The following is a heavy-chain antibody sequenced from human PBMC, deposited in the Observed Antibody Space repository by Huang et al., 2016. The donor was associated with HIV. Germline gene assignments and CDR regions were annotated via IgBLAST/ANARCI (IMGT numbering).Heavy chain of an antibody. Sequence: DVQLVEFGGDIVQPGGSLRLSCAASGGTFDKYWMNWVRQVPGKGRVWVARSNSGGSSATYADFVKGRFTISRDNAQKVLYLEMNSLRGDDAGVYYCARAKGTASTTYFYYFGLDVWGQGTTVTVSS. CDR3: ARAKGTASTTYFYYFGLDV. CDR1: GGTFDKYW. D-gene: IGHD1-26*01. V-gene: IGHV3-74*01. J-gene: IGHJ6*02. CDR2: SNSGGSSA.